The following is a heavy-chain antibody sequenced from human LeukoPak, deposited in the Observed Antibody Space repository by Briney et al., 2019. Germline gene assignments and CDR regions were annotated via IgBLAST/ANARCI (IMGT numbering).Heavy chain of an antibody. D-gene: IGHD6-19*01. CDR1: GFTFSSYW. V-gene: IGHV3-7*01. J-gene: IGHJ4*02. CDR2: IKQDGSEK. CDR3: ARRSSRSPVGRTYSSGWYYQTTTFDY. Sequence: GGSLRLSCAASGFTFSSYWMSWVRQAPGKGLEWVANIKQDGSEKYYVDSVKGRFTISRDNAKNSLYLQMNSLRAEDTAVYYCARRSSRSPVGRTYSSGWYYQTTTFDYWGQGTLVTVSS.